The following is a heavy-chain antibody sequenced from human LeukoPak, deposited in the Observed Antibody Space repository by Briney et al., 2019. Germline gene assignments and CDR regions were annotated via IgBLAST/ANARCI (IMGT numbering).Heavy chain of an antibody. D-gene: IGHD5-18*01. J-gene: IGHJ4*02. CDR1: GFTFSSYS. CDR3: ARDRYSYGYGY. Sequence: GGSLRLSCAASGFTFSSYSMNWVRQAPGKGLEWVSSISSSSSYIYYADSVKGRFTISRDNSKNTLYLQMNSLRAEDTAVYYCARDRYSYGYGYWGQGTLVTVSS. V-gene: IGHV3-21*04. CDR2: ISSSSSYI.